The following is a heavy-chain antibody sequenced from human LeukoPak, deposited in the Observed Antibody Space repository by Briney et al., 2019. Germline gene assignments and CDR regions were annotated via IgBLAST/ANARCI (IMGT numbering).Heavy chain of an antibody. D-gene: IGHD1-26*01. J-gene: IGHJ4*02. CDR3: AKDRPVGIVGAAAGFDY. V-gene: IGHV3-30*02. Sequence: GGSLRLSCAASGFTFSSYGMHWVRQAPGKGLEWVTFIRFDGSHEYNADSVKGRFTISRDNSKNTLYLQMNSLRVEDTAVYYCAKDRPVGIVGAAAGFDYWGQGTLVTVSS. CDR2: IRFDGSHE. CDR1: GFTFSSYG.